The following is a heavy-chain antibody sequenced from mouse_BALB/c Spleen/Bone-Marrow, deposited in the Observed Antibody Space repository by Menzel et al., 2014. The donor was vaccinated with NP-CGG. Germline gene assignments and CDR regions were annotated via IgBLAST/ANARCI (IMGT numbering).Heavy chain of an antibody. Sequence: EVKLQESGPELVKPGPSVKISCKTSGYTFTEYTMHWVKQSHGKSLEWIGSINPNNGGTSYSQKFKGKATLTVDKSSSTAYMELRTLTSEDSAVYYCARRGGYDYWGQGTTLTVSS. J-gene: IGHJ2*01. CDR2: INPNNGGT. D-gene: IGHD1-2*01. V-gene: IGHV1-22*01. CDR3: ARRGGYDY. CDR1: GYTFTEYT.